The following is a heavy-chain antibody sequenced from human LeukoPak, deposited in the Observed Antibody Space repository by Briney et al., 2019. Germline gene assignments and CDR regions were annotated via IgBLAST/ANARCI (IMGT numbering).Heavy chain of an antibody. CDR3: ARDAQWLVPEGYYYYMDV. CDR2: ISGRSNHI. Sequence: PGGSLRLSCGGSGFTFSRYNLNWFRQAPGKGLERVSSISGRSNHIFYADSVKGRFTISRDNAKNLLYLQMNSLGAEDTAVYYCARDAQWLVPEGYYYYMDVWGKGTTVTVSS. V-gene: IGHV3-21*01. D-gene: IGHD6-19*01. J-gene: IGHJ6*03. CDR1: GFTFSRYN.